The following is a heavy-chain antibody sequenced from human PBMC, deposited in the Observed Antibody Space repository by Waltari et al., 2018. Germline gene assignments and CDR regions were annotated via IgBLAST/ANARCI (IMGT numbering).Heavy chain of an antibody. CDR1: GYSISSGYY. Sequence: QVQLQESGPGLVKPSETLSLTCAVSGYSISSGYYWGWIRQPPGKGLEWIGSIYHSGSTYYNPSLKSRVTISVDTSKNQFSLKLSSVTAADTAVYYCARHNSVDILTGYLVYYFDYWGQGTLVTVSS. CDR2: IYHSGST. D-gene: IGHD3-9*01. V-gene: IGHV4-38-2*01. J-gene: IGHJ4*02. CDR3: ARHNSVDILTGYLVYYFDY.